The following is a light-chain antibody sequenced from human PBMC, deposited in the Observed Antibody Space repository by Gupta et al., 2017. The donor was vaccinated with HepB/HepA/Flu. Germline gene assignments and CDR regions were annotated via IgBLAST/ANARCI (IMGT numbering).Light chain of an antibody. CDR3: QQDCSSPYT. CDR1: QSVSSSY. Sequence: EIVLTQSPGTLSLSPGERATLSCRASQSVSSSYLAWYQQKPGQAPRLLIYGASSRATGIPDRFSGSGSGTDFTLTISRLEPEDFAVYYCQQDCSSPYTFGQGTTVEIK. CDR2: GAS. V-gene: IGKV3-20*01. J-gene: IGKJ2*01.